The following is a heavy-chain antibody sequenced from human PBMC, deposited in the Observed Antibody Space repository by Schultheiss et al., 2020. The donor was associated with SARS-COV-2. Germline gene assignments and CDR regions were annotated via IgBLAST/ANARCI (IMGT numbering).Heavy chain of an antibody. J-gene: IGHJ4*02. CDR3: ATIRGFRTIMGATTDVYDN. CDR1: GFTFGDYA. D-gene: IGHD1-26*01. CDR2: ISYDGSNK. Sequence: GGSLRLSCTASGFTFGDYAMHWVRQAPGKGLEWVAVISYDGSNKYYADSVKGRFTISRDNAKNSLYLQMDSLRTEDTAVYYCATIRGFRTIMGATTDVYDNWGQGSLVTVSS. V-gene: IGHV3-30*04.